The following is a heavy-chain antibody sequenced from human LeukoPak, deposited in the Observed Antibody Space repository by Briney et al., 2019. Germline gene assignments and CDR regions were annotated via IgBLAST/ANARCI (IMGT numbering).Heavy chain of an antibody. D-gene: IGHD3-3*01. CDR2: ISGSGGST. J-gene: IGHJ5*02. V-gene: IGHV3-23*01. Sequence: PGGSLRLSCAASGFTFSSYAMSWVRQAPGKGLEWVSAISGSGGSTYYADSVKGRFTISRDNSKNTLYLQMNSLRAEDTAVYYCAREQYYDFWGGQHHSNWFDPWGQGTLVTVSS. CDR1: GFTFSSYA. CDR3: AREQYYDFWGGQHHSNWFDP.